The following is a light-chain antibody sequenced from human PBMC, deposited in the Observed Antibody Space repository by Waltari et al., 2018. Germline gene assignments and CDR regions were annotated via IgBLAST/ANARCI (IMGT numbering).Light chain of an antibody. Sequence: EIVLTQSPATLSLSPGERATLSCRASQSVSNYLAWYQHKPGQAPRLLIYDSSNRATDIPGRFSGSWSGTDFTLTISSLEPEDFAVYYCQQRYSWITFGGGTKVEIK. CDR3: QQRYSWIT. CDR2: DSS. J-gene: IGKJ4*01. CDR1: QSVSNY. V-gene: IGKV3-11*01.